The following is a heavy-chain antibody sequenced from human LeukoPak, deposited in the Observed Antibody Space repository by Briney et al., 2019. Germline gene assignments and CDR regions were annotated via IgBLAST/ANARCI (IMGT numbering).Heavy chain of an antibody. CDR1: GFTFSDYY. Sequence: PGGSLRLSCAASGFTFSDYYMNWIRQAPGKGLEWISYISGSGGTICYADSVKGRFTISRDNSKNTLYLQMNSLRAEDTAVYYCARDSEVVTASPDAFDIWGQGTMVTVSS. CDR3: ARDSEVVTASPDAFDI. J-gene: IGHJ3*02. CDR2: ISGSGGTI. D-gene: IGHD2-21*02. V-gene: IGHV3-11*04.